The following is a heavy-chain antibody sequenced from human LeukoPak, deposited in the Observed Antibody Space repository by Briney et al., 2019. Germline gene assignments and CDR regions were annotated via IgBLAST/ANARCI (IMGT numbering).Heavy chain of an antibody. CDR3: ARGRRYCSSTSCYTGGIAARRMGYDY. CDR2: IYYSGST. D-gene: IGHD2-2*02. J-gene: IGHJ4*02. CDR1: GGSISSYY. Sequence: SETLSLTCTVSGGSISSYYWSWIRQPPGKGLEWIGYIYYSGSTNYNPSLKSRVTISVDTSKNQFSLKLSSVTAADTAVYYCARGRRYCSSTSCYTGGIAARRMGYDYWGQGTLVTVSS. V-gene: IGHV4-59*12.